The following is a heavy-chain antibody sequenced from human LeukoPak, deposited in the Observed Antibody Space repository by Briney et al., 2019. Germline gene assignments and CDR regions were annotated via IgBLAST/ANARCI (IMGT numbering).Heavy chain of an antibody. D-gene: IGHD7-27*01. Sequence: HSGGSLRLSCAASGFTLSSYAMSWVRQAPGKGLEWVSAISGSGGSTYYADSVKGRFTISRDNSKNTLYLQMNSLRAEDTAVYYCAKDRWGPDYWGQGTLVTVSS. CDR2: ISGSGGST. CDR3: AKDRWGPDY. J-gene: IGHJ4*02. V-gene: IGHV3-23*01. CDR1: GFTLSSYA.